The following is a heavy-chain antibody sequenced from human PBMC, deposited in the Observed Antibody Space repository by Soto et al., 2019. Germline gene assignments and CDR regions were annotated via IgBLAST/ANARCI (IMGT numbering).Heavy chain of an antibody. D-gene: IGHD6-13*01. V-gene: IGHV2-5*08. CDR3: AHRRVNYAMDV. Sequence: TLSLTCTVSGGSISSYYWSWIRQPPGKALEWLAHIYWDDDKRYSPSLKNRLTITKDTSRNQVVLTMTNMNPVDTGTDYCAHRRVNYAMDVWGQGITVTVSS. CDR1: GGSISSYYW. CDR2: IYWDDDK. J-gene: IGHJ6*02.